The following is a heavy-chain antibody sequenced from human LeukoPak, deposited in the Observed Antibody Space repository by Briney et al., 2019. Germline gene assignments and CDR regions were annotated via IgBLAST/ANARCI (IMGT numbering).Heavy chain of an antibody. J-gene: IGHJ4*02. V-gene: IGHV3-74*01. D-gene: IGHD5-24*01. Sequence: GRSLRLSCTASGFTFSSYWMHWVRQAPGKGLVWVSRINSDGGSTSYADSVKGRFTISRDNAKNTLYLQMNSLRAEDTAVYYCARRIQGMAPYYFDYWGQGTLVTVSS. CDR1: GFTFSSYW. CDR3: ARRIQGMAPYYFDY. CDR2: INSDGGST.